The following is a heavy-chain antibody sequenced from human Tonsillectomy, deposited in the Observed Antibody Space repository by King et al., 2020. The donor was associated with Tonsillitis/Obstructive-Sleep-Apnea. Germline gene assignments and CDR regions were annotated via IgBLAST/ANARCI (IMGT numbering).Heavy chain of an antibody. CDR1: GFAFHYYT. Sequence: VQLVESGGGLVKPGGSLRLSCAASGFAFHYYTLEWVRQAPGKGLEWVSSIDGTGNHRYYADSVKGRFTVSRDNTKNALYLQMTSLRAEDTALYYCTRALSTAYLDSWGQGTLVTVSS. J-gene: IGHJ4*02. V-gene: IGHV3-21*01. CDR3: TRALSTAYLDS. CDR2: IDGTGNHR.